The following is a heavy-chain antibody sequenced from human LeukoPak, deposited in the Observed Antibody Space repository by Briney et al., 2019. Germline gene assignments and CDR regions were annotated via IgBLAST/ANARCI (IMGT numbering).Heavy chain of an antibody. D-gene: IGHD5-18*01. J-gene: IGHJ4*02. CDR1: GFTFSSYE. CDR3: ARAGAMVAMEALSY. V-gene: IGHV3-48*03. Sequence: GGTLRLSCAAPGFTFSSYEMNWVRQAPGKGLEWVPYISSSGSTIYYADSVKGRFTISRDNAKNSLYLQMNSLRAEDTAVYYCARAGAMVAMEALSYWGQGTLVTVSS. CDR2: ISSSGSTI.